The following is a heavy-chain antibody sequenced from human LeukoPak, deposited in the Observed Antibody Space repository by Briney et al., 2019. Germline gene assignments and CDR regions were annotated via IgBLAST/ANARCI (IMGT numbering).Heavy chain of an antibody. V-gene: IGHV4-39*07. J-gene: IGHJ5*02. CDR2: IFYSGST. CDR1: SGSISTSNYY. Sequence: SETLSLTCTVSSGSISTSNYYWGWVRQPPGKALEWIGNIFYSGSTYYSPSLKSRLTISVDTSKNQLSLKLTSVTAADTAVYYCAKEVVGPWGQGTLVTVSS. D-gene: IGHD1-26*01. CDR3: AKEVVGP.